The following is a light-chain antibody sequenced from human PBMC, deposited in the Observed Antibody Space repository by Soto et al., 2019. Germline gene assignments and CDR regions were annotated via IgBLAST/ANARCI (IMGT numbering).Light chain of an antibody. Sequence: DIQMTQSPSTLSASVGDRVTITCRASQSMGSWLAWYQQKPGAAPNLLIYEVFSLESGVPSRFSGSGSRTKFTLTISSLQPDDFATYYCQQYDSYPYTFGQGTKLVIK. CDR3: QQYDSYPYT. J-gene: IGKJ2*01. V-gene: IGKV1-5*01. CDR2: EVF. CDR1: QSMGSW.